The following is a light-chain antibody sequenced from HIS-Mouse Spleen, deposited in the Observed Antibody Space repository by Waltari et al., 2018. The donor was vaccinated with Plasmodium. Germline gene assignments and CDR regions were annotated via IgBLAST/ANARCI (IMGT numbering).Light chain of an antibody. Sequence: EIVLTQSPATLSLSPGERATLSCRASQSVSSYLAWYQQKPGQAPRLLIYDASNRATGIPARFSGSWSGTDFTLTISSLEPEDFAVYYCQQRSNWPRTFGGGTKVAIK. CDR1: QSVSSY. V-gene: IGKV3-11*01. J-gene: IGKJ4*02. CDR2: DAS. CDR3: QQRSNWPRT.